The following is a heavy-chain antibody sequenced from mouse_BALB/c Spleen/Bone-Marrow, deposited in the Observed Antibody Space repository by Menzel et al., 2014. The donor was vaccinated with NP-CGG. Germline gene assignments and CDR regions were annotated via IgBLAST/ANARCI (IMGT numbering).Heavy chain of an antibody. CDR3: ARNYRYPRPYAMDY. CDR1: GYTFTSYW. Sequence: QVHVKQSGPELVRPGASVKMSCKASGYTFTSYWMHWVKQRPGQGLEWIGMIDPSNSETRLNQKFKDKATLNVDKSSNTAYTQLSSLTSEDSAVYYCARNYRYPRPYAMDYWGQGTSVTVSS. V-gene: IGHV1S127*01. CDR2: IDPSNSET. J-gene: IGHJ4*01. D-gene: IGHD2-14*01.